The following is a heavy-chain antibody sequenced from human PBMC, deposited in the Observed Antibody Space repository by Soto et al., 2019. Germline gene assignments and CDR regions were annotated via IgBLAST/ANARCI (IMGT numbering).Heavy chain of an antibody. CDR2: INADNGNT. V-gene: IGHV1-3*01. CDR3: AREGPFGAEYYYYGIVV. D-gene: IGHD3-10*01. Sequence: QVQLVQSGAEVKKPGASVKVSCKASGYTFTKYAMHWVRQAPGQRLEWMGWINADNGNTKYSQKFQGRVTISRDTSATTAYMELSSLRSEDTAVYCCAREGPFGAEYYYYGIVVWGQGTTVTVSS. J-gene: IGHJ6*02. CDR1: GYTFTKYA.